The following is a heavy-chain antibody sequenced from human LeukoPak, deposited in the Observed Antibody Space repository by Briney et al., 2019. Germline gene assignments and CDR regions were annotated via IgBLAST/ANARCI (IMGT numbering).Heavy chain of an antibody. CDR3: ARSYSSSLFDY. CDR1: GGSISSGGYY. Sequence: SETLSLTCTVSGGSISSGGYYWSWIRQHPGKGLEWIGYIYYSGSTYYNPSLKSRVTISVDTSKNQFSLKLSSVTAADTAVYYCARSYSSSLFDYWGQGTLVTVSS. V-gene: IGHV4-31*03. D-gene: IGHD6-6*01. J-gene: IGHJ4*02. CDR2: IYYSGST.